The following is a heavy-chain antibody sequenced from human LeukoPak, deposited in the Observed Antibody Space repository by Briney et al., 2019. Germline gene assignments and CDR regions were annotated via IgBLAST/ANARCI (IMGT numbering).Heavy chain of an antibody. J-gene: IGHJ5*02. D-gene: IGHD6-13*01. Sequence: SETLSLTCTVSGGSISSSSYYWGWIRQPPGKGLEWIGSIYYSGSTYYNPSLKSRVTISVDTSKNQFSLKLSSVTAADTAVYYCARHLRHSSSWPRSGWFDPWGQGTLVTVSS. CDR1: GGSISSSSYY. V-gene: IGHV4-39*01. CDR3: ARHLRHSSSWPRSGWFDP. CDR2: IYYSGST.